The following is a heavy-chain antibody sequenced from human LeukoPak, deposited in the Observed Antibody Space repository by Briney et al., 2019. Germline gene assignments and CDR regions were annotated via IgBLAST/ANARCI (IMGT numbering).Heavy chain of an antibody. D-gene: IGHD6-13*01. CDR1: GYTFTGYY. CDR2: INPNSGGT. V-gene: IGHV1-2*02. J-gene: IGHJ5*02. Sequence: ASVKVSCKASGYTFTGYYMHWVRQAPGQGLEWMGWINPNSGGTNYAQKFQGRVTMTRDTSISTAYMELSRLRSDDTAVYYCARDFSQQLEGAGWFDPWGQGTLVTVSS. CDR3: ARDFSQQLEGAGWFDP.